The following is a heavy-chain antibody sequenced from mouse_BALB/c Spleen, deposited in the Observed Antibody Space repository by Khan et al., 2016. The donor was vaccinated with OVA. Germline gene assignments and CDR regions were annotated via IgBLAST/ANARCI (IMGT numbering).Heavy chain of an antibody. Sequence: LVESGPELMKPGETVKISCKASGYSFTNYGVNWVMQAPAKGLKWIGRINTHIGETTYDHDFKGRFAFTLDTSSSTAYLQINSLKNEDMAEFDCARSRWVLLYGGYFDVWGAGTTVTVSS. CDR2: INTHIGET. CDR3: ARSRWVLLYGGYFDV. V-gene: IGHV9-1*02. D-gene: IGHD1-1*01. CDR1: GYSFTNYG. J-gene: IGHJ1*01.